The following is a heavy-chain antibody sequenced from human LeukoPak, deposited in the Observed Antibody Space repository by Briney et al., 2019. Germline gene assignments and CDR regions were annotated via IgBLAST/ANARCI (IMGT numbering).Heavy chain of an antibody. V-gene: IGHV1-69*05. CDR1: GGTFSSYA. CDR3: ARGPETYYYDSSGYYGHYYYYYMDV. J-gene: IGHJ6*03. D-gene: IGHD3-22*01. Sequence: SVKVSCKASGGTFSSYAISWVRQAPGLGLEWMGRIIPIFGTANYAQKFQGGVTITTDESTSTAYMELSSLRSEDTAVYYCARGPETYYYDSSGYYGHYYYYYMDVWGKGTTVTVSS. CDR2: IIPIFGTA.